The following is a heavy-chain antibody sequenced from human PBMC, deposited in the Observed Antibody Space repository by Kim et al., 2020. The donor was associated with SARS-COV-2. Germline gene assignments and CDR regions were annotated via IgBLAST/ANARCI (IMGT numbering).Heavy chain of an antibody. V-gene: IGHV4-34*01. J-gene: IGHJ4*02. CDR1: GGSFSGYY. CDR2: INHSGST. CDR3: ARGLFKARPSGYYNY. D-gene: IGHD3-3*01. Sequence: SETLSLTCAVYGGSFSGYYWSWIRQPPGKGLEWIGEINHSGSTNYNPSLKSRVTISVDTSKNQFSLKLSSVTAADTAVYYCARGLFKARPSGYYNYWGQG.